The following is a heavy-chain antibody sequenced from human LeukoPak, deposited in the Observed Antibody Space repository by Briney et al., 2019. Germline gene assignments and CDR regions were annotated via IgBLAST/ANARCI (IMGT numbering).Heavy chain of an antibody. D-gene: IGHD2-21*02. CDR3: ARGRYCGGDCYLVDYYYYYMDV. J-gene: IGHJ6*03. CDR1: GGSISSYY. V-gene: IGHV4-59*01. CDR2: IYYSGST. Sequence: SETLSLTCTVSGGSISSYYWTWLRQPPGKGLEWIGHIYYSGSTNYNPSLKSPVTISIETSKNQFSLRMSSVTAADTAVYYCARGRYCGGDCYLVDYYYYYMDVWGKGTTVTVSS.